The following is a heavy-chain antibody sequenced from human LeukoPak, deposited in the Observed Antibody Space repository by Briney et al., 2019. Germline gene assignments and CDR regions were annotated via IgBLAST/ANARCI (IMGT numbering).Heavy chain of an antibody. CDR1: GFTFSRDW. J-gene: IGHJ4*02. D-gene: IGHD3-9*01. Sequence: GGSLRLSCVASGFTFSRDWMSWVRQAPGKGLEWVTNIKEDGSAQYYADSVKGRFTISRDNTKNSLYLQMNSLTAEDTAMYYCAKDGDGYHNWGQGALVTVSS. CDR2: IKEDGSAQ. V-gene: IGHV3-7*01. CDR3: AKDGDGYHN.